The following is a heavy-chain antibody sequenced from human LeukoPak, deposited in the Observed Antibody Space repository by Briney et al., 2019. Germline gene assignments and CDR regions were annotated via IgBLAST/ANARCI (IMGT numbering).Heavy chain of an antibody. Sequence: SGPTLVKPTQTLTLTCTFSGFSLATSRVRVGWIRQPPVKALEWLALIYLNDNKRYSPSLRSRLTVTKDTFKTQVFLTMTKTDPVDTATYYCAHGYGDYDPYFDYWGQGTLVTVCS. CDR3: AHGYGDYDPYFDY. CDR1: GFSLATSRVR. CDR2: IYLNDNK. D-gene: IGHD4-17*01. J-gene: IGHJ4*02. V-gene: IGHV2-5*01.